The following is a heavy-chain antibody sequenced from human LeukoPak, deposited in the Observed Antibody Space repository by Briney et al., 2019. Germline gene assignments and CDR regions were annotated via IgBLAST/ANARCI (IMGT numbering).Heavy chain of an antibody. V-gene: IGHV3-53*01. CDR3: ARGSVAGTSFDY. CDR2: IYSGGST. Sequence: GGSLRFSCAASGFTVSSNYMSWVRQAPGKGLEWVSVIYSGGSTYYADSVKGRFTISRDNSKNTLYLQMNSLRAEDTAVYYCARGSVAGTSFDYWGQGTLVTVSS. CDR1: GFTVSSNY. J-gene: IGHJ4*02. D-gene: IGHD6-19*01.